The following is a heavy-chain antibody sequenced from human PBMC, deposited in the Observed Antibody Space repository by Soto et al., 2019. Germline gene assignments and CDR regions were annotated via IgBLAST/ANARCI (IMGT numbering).Heavy chain of an antibody. CDR2: TTSDGARI. D-gene: IGHD1-26*01. CDR1: GFAFSTYG. J-gene: IGHJ4*02. Sequence: QVQLVESGGGVVQPGRSLRLSCAASGFAFSTYGMHWVRQAPGKGLEWVAVTTSDGARINYADAVNGRFTISRDNSRTTLYLQMNSLRIDDTAVYYCARKNPGREWELPDYWGQGTLVTVSS. CDR3: ARKNPGREWELPDY. V-gene: IGHV3-30*03.